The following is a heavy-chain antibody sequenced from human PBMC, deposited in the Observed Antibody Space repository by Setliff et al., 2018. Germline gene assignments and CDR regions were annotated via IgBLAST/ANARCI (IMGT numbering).Heavy chain of an antibody. Sequence: ASVKVSCKASGYTFSDYGISWVRQAPGQGLEWMGWISPHTGNTFYAPQFQGRVIMTTDTSTNTAYMDLRSLRSDDTAVYYCARINFYVSTAYYYAPHHWGQGTLVTVSS. J-gene: IGHJ5*02. CDR1: GYTFSDYG. CDR3: ARINFYVSTAYYYAPHH. D-gene: IGHD3-22*01. CDR2: ISPHTGNT. V-gene: IGHV1-18*01.